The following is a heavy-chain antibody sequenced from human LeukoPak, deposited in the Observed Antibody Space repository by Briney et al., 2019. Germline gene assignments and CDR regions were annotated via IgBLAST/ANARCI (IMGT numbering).Heavy chain of an antibody. V-gene: IGHV4-38-2*02. CDR3: ARGPPYAPGVLDV. CDR2: IHHSGST. CDR1: GYSISSGYY. D-gene: IGHD7-27*01. J-gene: IGHJ6*04. Sequence: SETLSLTCSFSGYSISSGYYWGWIRQPPGQGLEWIGNIHHSGSTYYNPSLKSRVTISVDTSKNLFSLKLSSVTAADTAVYYCARGPPYAPGVLDVWGKGTTVTISS.